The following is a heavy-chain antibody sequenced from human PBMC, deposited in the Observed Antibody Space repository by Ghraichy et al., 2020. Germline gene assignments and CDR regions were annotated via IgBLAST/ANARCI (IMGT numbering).Heavy chain of an antibody. CDR2: IIPIFVTA. V-gene: IGHV1-69*13. CDR3: AGAGGLTIFGVKRGYYFDY. Sequence: SVKVSCKASGGTFSSYAISWVRQAPGQGLEWMGGIIPIFVTANYAQKFQGRVTITADESTSTAYMELSSLRSEDTAVYYCAGAGGLTIFGVKRGYYFDYWGQGTLVTVSS. J-gene: IGHJ4*02. CDR1: GGTFSSYA. D-gene: IGHD3-3*01.